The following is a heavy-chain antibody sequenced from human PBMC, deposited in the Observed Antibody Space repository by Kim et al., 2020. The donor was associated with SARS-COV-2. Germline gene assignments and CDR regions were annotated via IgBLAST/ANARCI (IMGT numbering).Heavy chain of an antibody. V-gene: IGHV3-15*01. Sequence: KGRFTISRDDSKNTLYLQMNSLKTEDTAVYYCTTPYYYDSSGYYGDMADYWGQGTLVTVSS. CDR3: TTPYYYDSSGYYGDMADY. D-gene: IGHD3-22*01. J-gene: IGHJ4*02.